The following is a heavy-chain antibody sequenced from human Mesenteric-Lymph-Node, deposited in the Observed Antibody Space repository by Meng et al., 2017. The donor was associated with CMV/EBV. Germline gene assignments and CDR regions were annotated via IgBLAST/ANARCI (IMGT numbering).Heavy chain of an antibody. CDR2: ISAYNGNT. CDR1: GGTFSSYA. J-gene: IGHJ6*02. Sequence: ASVKVSCKASGGTFSSYAISWVRQAPGQGLEWMGWISAYNGNTNYAQKLQGRVTMTTDTSTSTAYMELRSLRSDDTAVYYCARGYYCSSTSCYDYYYYGMDVWGQGTTVTVS. V-gene: IGHV1-18*01. D-gene: IGHD2-2*01. CDR3: ARGYYCSSTSCYDYYYYGMDV.